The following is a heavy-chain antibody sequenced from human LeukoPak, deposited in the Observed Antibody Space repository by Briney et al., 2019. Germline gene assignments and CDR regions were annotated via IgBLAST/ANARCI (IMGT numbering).Heavy chain of an antibody. D-gene: IGHD3-22*01. V-gene: IGHV3-15*01. CDR1: GLIFNNAW. Sequence: GGSLRLSCEVSGLIFNNAWMAWVRQAPGKGPEWVGRIKSKIDGGTPEYAAPVKGRFIMSRDDSKSTLYLQMNSLRSEDTAVYYRTTDQGWGYYNSLDIWGHGTMVTVSS. J-gene: IGHJ3*02. CDR3: TTDQGWGYYNSLDI. CDR2: IKSKIDGGTP.